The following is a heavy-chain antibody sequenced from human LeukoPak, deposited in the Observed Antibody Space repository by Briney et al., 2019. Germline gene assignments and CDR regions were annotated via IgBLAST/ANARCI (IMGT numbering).Heavy chain of an antibody. CDR2: ISGSGGST. Sequence: GGSLRLSCAASGFTFSRYAMSWVRQAPGQGLESFTAISGSGGSTYYADSVKGRFTISRDNSKNTLYLQMNSLRAEDTAVYYCAKDHDGDYTYGMDVLGQGTTVTVSS. CDR3: AKDHDGDYTYGMDV. D-gene: IGHD4-17*01. J-gene: IGHJ6*02. CDR1: GFTFSRYA. V-gene: IGHV3-23*01.